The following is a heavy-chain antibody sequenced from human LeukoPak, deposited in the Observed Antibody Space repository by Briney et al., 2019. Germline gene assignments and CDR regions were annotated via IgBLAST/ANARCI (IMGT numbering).Heavy chain of an antibody. CDR1: GGSISSSSYY. J-gene: IGHJ6*03. Sequence: SSETLSLTCTVSGGSISSSSYYWGWIRQPPGKGLEWIGTIYYSGTTYYNPSLKSRVTISVDTSKKQFSLNLNSVTAADTAVYYCARAPRMQLWSYHYYYYMDVWGKGTTVTVS. CDR3: ARAPRMQLWSYHYYYYMDV. D-gene: IGHD5-18*01. V-gene: IGHV4-39*07. CDR2: IYYSGTT.